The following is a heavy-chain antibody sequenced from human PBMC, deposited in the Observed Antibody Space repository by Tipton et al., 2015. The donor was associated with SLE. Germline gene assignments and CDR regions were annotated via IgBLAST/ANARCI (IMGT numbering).Heavy chain of an antibody. V-gene: IGHV4-39*07. CDR3: ARHADYFEWPHEWYFDL. D-gene: IGHD3-9*01. Sequence: TLSLTCIVSGDSISSSSYYWGWIRQPPGKGLEWVGTVYYTGNTFYNPSLKSRVTISVDPSKNQFSLKVTSVTAADTAVYYCARHADYFEWPHEWYFDLWGRGTLVTVSS. CDR1: GDSISSSSYY. J-gene: IGHJ2*01. CDR2: VYYTGNT.